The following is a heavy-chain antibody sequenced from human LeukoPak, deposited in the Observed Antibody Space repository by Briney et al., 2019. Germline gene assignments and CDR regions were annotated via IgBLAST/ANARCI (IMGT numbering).Heavy chain of an antibody. CDR3: AKDILDYGGNSGPDY. J-gene: IGHJ4*02. CDR2: ISGSGGST. Sequence: GGSLRLSCAASGFTFSSYAMSWVRQAPGKGLERVSAISGSGGSTYYADSVKGRFTISRDNSKNTLYLQMNSLRAEDTAVYYCAKDILDYGGNSGPDYWGQGTLVTVSS. V-gene: IGHV3-23*01. D-gene: IGHD4-23*01. CDR1: GFTFSSYA.